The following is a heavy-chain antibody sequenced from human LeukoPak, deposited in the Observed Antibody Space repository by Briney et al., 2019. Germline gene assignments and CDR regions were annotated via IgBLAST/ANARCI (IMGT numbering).Heavy chain of an antibody. CDR1: GFTFSSYG. D-gene: IGHD3-10*01. Sequence: GGSLRLSCAASGFTFSSYGMHWVRQAPGKGLEWVAVISYDGSNKYYADSVKGRFTISRDNSKNTLYLQMNSLRAEDTAVYYCAKDFSLLYGSGSYPFYYFDYWGQGTLVTVSS. CDR2: ISYDGSNK. J-gene: IGHJ4*02. V-gene: IGHV3-30*18. CDR3: AKDFSLLYGSGSYPFYYFDY.